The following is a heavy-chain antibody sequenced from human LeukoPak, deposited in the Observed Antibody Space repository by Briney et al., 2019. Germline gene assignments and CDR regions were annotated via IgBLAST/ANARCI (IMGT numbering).Heavy chain of an antibody. D-gene: IGHD6-13*01. CDR2: IKQDGSEE. CDR3: ASVGSSWSFDY. V-gene: IGHV3-7*01. CDR1: GFTFSRSW. Sequence: GGSLRLSCAASGFTFSRSWMNWVRQALGKGLEWVANIKQDGSEEYYVDSVKGRFTISRDNAKNSLDRQMNSLRAEHTAVYYCASVGSSWSFDYWRQGTLVTVSS. J-gene: IGHJ4*02.